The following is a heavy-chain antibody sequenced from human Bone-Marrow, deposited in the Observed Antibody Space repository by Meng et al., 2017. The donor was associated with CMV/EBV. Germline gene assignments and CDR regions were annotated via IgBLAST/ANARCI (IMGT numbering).Heavy chain of an antibody. V-gene: IGHV1-18*01. D-gene: IGHD3-10*01. CDR2: ISPYNGNA. CDR3: ARLTTKVYYSCYY. Sequence: VKVSCKASGYTFTSYGISWVRQAPGQGLEWMGWISPYNGNAKYAQNLQGRVTMTTDTSTSTAYMELRSLRSDDTAVYYCARLTTKVYYSCYYWGQGTLVTVSA. CDR1: GYTFTSYG. J-gene: IGHJ4*01.